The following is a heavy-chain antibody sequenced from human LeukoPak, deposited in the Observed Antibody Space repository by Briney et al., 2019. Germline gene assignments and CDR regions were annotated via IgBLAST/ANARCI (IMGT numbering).Heavy chain of an antibody. V-gene: IGHV3-48*01. CDR1: GFTFSSYS. Sequence: GGSLRLSCAASGFTFSSYSMNWVRQAPGKGLEWVSYISSGSSTIYYADSVKGRFTISRDNAKNSLYLQMNSLRAEDTAVYYCAREPPYYDILTGPDYWGQGTLVTVSS. D-gene: IGHD3-9*01. J-gene: IGHJ4*02. CDR2: ISSGSSTI. CDR3: AREPPYYDILTGPDY.